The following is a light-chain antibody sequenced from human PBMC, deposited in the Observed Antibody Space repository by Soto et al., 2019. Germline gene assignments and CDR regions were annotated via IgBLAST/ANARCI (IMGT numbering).Light chain of an antibody. Sequence: QSVLTQPASVSGSPGQSITISCTGASSDIGGYNHVSWYQQHPVKAPKLIIYNVSHRPSGVSTRFSGSKYGNTASLIIAGLQAEDEADSFCSSYTKTSPHVIFGGGTKLTVL. CDR3: SSYTKTSPHVI. CDR2: NVS. J-gene: IGLJ2*01. CDR1: SSDIGGYNH. V-gene: IGLV2-14*03.